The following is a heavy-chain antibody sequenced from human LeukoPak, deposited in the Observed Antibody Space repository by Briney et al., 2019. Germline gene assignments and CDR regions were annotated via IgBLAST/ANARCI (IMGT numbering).Heavy chain of an antibody. CDR1: GFTFSNAW. D-gene: IGHD3-3*01. CDR2: IKSKTDGGTT. V-gene: IGHV3-15*01. CDR3: TTHYDFWSGYFPPHDY. J-gene: IGHJ4*02. Sequence: GGSLRLSCTASGFTFSNAWKSWVRQAPGKGLEWVGRIKSKTDGGTTDYAAPVKGRFTISRDDSKNTLYLQMNSLKTEDTAVYYCTTHYDFWSGYFPPHDYWGQGTLVTVSS.